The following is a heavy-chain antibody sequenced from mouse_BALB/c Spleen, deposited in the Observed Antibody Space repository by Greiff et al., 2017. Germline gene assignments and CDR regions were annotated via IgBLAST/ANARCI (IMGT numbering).Heavy chain of an antibody. CDR1: GFSLSRYS. CDR2: IWGGGST. D-gene: IGHD1-1*01. Sequence: VQGVESGPGLVAPSQSLSITCTVSGFSLSRYSVHWVRQPPGKGLEWLGMIWGGGSTDYNSALKSRLSISKDNSKSQVFLKMNSLQTDDTAMYYCARKRDEATTDAMPFAYWGQGTLVTVSA. V-gene: IGHV2-6-4*01. CDR3: ARKRDEATTDAMPFAY. J-gene: IGHJ3*01.